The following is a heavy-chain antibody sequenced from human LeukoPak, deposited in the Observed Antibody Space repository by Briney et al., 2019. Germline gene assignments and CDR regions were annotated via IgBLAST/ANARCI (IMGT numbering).Heavy chain of an antibody. D-gene: IGHD3-22*01. CDR3: ARGEYYYDSSGYYGEDY. CDR1: GFTFDDYG. Sequence: GGSLRLSCAASGFTFDDYGMSWVRQAPGKGLEWVSGINWNGGSTDYADSVKGRFTISRDNAKNSLYLQMNSLRAEDTALYYCARGEYYYDSSGYYGEDYWGQGTLVTVSS. V-gene: IGHV3-20*04. J-gene: IGHJ4*02. CDR2: INWNGGST.